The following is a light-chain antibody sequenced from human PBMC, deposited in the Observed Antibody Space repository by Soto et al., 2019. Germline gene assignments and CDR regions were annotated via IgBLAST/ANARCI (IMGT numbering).Light chain of an antibody. V-gene: IGKV3-20*01. CDR1: QSVSSGY. J-gene: IGKJ2*01. CDR2: GPS. Sequence: EIVLTQSPGTLSLSPGERATLSCRASQSVSSGYLAWYQQKPGQAPRLLIFGPSSRATGIPDRFSGSGSGTDFTLTISRLEPEDFAVYYCQQYGRSPYTFGQGTKLEIK. CDR3: QQYGRSPYT.